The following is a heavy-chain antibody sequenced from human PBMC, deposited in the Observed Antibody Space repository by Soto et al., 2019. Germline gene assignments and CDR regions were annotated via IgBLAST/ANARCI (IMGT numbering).Heavy chain of an antibody. CDR2: IYYSGST. D-gene: IGHD2-15*01. CDR1: GGSISSYY. J-gene: IGHJ5*02. V-gene: IGHV4-59*01. Sequence: PSETLSLTCTVSGGSISSYYWSWIRQPPGKGLEWIGYIYYSGSTNYNPSLKSRVTISVDTSKNQFSLKLSSVTAADTAVYYCARDGGYCSGGSCYPENWFDPWGQGTLVTVSS. CDR3: ARDGGYCSGGSCYPENWFDP.